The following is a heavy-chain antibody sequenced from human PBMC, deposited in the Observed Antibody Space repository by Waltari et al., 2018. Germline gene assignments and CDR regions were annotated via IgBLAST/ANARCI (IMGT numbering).Heavy chain of an antibody. CDR3: ATDLITIFGVVTGYYGMDV. D-gene: IGHD3-3*01. Sequence: QVQLVQSGAEVKKPGSSVKVPCKASGGTFSSYAISWVRQAPGQGLEWMGGIIPIFGTANYAQKFQGRVTITADESTSTAYMELSSLRSEDTAVYYCATDLITIFGVVTGYYGMDVWGQGTTVTVSS. J-gene: IGHJ6*02. CDR2: IIPIFGTA. CDR1: GGTFSSYA. V-gene: IGHV1-69*12.